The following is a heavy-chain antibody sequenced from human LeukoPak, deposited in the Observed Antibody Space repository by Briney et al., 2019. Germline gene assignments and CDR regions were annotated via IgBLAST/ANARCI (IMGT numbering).Heavy chain of an antibody. D-gene: IGHD6-13*01. CDR1: GFTFSDYY. V-gene: IGHV3-11*01. J-gene: IGHJ4*02. Sequence: GSLRLSCAASGFTFSDYYMSWIRQAPGKGLEWVSYISSSGSTIYYADSVKGRFTISRDNSKNTLYLQMNSLRAEDTAVYYCAKQGKAAAAWPVDYWGQGTLVTVSS. CDR2: ISSSGSTI. CDR3: AKQGKAAAAWPVDY.